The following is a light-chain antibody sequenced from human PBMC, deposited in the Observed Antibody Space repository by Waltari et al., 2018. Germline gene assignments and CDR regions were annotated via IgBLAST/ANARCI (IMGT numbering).Light chain of an antibody. CDR1: QSVSSY. CDR3: NQRATWPRT. J-gene: IGKJ1*01. Sequence: EIVLTQSPATLSLSPGERATLSCRASQSVSSYLAWYQQKPGQVPRLLIYDASTRATGIPARFSGSESGTDFTLTITNLEPEDSAVYYCNQRATWPRTFGQGTKVEIK. V-gene: IGKV3-11*01. CDR2: DAS.